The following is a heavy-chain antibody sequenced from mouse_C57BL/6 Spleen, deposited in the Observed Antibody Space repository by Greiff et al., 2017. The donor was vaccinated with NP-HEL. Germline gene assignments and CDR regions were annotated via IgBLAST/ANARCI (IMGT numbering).Heavy chain of an antibody. Sequence: QVQLKESGPELVKPGASVKISCKASGYAFSSSWMNWVKQRPGQGLEWIGRIYPGDGDTNYNGKFKGKATLTADKSSSTAYMQLSSLTSEDSAVYFCAAYYYGSSHGGGAMDYWGQGTSVTVSS. CDR1: GYAFSSSW. J-gene: IGHJ4*01. V-gene: IGHV1-82*01. CDR2: IYPGDGDT. D-gene: IGHD1-1*01. CDR3: AAYYYGSSHGGGAMDY.